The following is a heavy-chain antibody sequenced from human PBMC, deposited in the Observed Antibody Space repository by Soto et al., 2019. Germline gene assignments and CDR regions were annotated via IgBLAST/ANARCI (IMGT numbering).Heavy chain of an antibody. CDR3: ARRQGSRSRAAGLDM. V-gene: IGHV3-33*01. CDR1: GFNFRSHD. D-gene: IGHD6-13*01. Sequence: GGSLRLSCAASGFNFRSHDMHWVREAPGKGLEWVAVIWYDGIGKSFADSVKGRFTISRDNDRNTLYLKMNSLRVEDTAVYYCARRQGSRSRAAGLDMWGQWTMVTVSS. CDR2: IWYDGIGK. J-gene: IGHJ3*02.